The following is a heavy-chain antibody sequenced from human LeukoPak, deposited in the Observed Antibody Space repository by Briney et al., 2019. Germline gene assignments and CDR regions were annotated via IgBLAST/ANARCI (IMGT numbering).Heavy chain of an antibody. CDR3: ATFPIVVLPTARDPYYFDY. J-gene: IGHJ4*02. D-gene: IGHD2-2*01. CDR1: GHTLTDLS. Sequence: GASVTVSCKVSGHTLTDLSVHWVRQAPGKGLEWMGGFDPEHGETVYAQKFQGRVTMTDDTSTDTAYMELSSLRCEDTAVYYCATFPIVVLPTARDPYYFDYWGQGTLVTVSS. CDR2: FDPEHGET. V-gene: IGHV1-24*01.